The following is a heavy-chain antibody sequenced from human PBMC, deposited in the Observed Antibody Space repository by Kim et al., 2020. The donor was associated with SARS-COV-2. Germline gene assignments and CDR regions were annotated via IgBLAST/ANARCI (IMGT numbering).Heavy chain of an antibody. CDR3: ARGGTGSLGY. CDR2: TA. Sequence: TAQYAERFQGRVTITADDSSSTAYMELSSLTCEETAVYYCARGGTGSLGYWGQGTLVTVSA. J-gene: IGHJ4*02. D-gene: IGHD1-1*01. V-gene: IGHV1-69*01.